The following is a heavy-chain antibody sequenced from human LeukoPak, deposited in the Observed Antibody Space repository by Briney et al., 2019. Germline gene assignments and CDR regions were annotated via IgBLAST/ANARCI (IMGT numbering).Heavy chain of an antibody. J-gene: IGHJ3*02. CDR2: IYYSGGT. CDR3: ARSHRVVVVPAAITPGPYDI. CDR1: GGSISSYY. Sequence: PSETLSLTCTVSGGSISSYYWSWIRQPPGKGLEWNGYIYYSGGTNYNPSLKSRVTILVDTSKNQFSLKLSSVTAADTAVYYCARSHRVVVVPAAITPGPYDIWGQGTMVTVSS. D-gene: IGHD2-2*01. V-gene: IGHV4-59*01.